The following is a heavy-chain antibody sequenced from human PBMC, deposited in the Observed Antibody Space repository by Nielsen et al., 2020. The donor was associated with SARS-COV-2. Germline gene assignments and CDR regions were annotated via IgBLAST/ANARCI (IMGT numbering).Heavy chain of an antibody. CDR3: ARDSGFDY. CDR1: GGIFNTYS. Sequence: SVKVSCKGSGGIFNTYSISWVRQAPGQGPEWMGRIVPPLGTTNYAQKFQDRLTITADYMELSGLISEDTAVYYCARDSGFDYWGQGTLITVSS. V-gene: IGHV1-69*08. J-gene: IGHJ4*02. D-gene: IGHD6-25*01. CDR2: IVPPLGTT.